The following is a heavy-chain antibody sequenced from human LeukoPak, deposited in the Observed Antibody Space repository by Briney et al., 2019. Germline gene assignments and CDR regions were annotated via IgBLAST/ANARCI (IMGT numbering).Heavy chain of an antibody. CDR2: IFPDDSDT. V-gene: IGHV5-51*01. D-gene: IGHD6-19*01. CDR1: GYTFTNYW. CDR3: ARPPGYTSGWGVD. Sequence: GESLKIPCKGSGYTFTNYWIGWVRQRPGNALEWMGIIFPDDSDTRYSPSFQGQVTISADKSISTAYLRWNSLKASDTAIYYCARPPGYTSGWGVDWGQGTLVTVSS. J-gene: IGHJ4*02.